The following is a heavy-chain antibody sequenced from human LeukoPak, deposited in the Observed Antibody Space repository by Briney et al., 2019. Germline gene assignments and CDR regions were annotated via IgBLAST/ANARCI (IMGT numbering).Heavy chain of an antibody. CDR3: ARERVGPLDY. D-gene: IGHD1-26*01. CDR1: GFTVSSNY. Sequence: GGSLRLSCAASGFTVSSNYMSWVRQAPGKGLEWVSVIYSGGSTYYADSVKCRFTISRDNTKNTLYLQMNSLRAEDTAVYYCARERVGPLDYWGQGTLVTVSS. V-gene: IGHV3-53*01. CDR2: IYSGGST. J-gene: IGHJ4*02.